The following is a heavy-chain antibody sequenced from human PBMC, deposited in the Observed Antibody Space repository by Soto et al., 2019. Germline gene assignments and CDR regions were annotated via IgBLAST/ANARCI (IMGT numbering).Heavy chain of an antibody. V-gene: IGHV4-61*01. CDR2: IYYSGST. Sequence: KPSETLSLTCTVSGGSVSSGSYYWSWIRQPPGKGLEWIGYIYYSGSTNYNPSLKSRVTISVDTSKNQFSLKLSSVTAADTAVYYCARAQRSFDPWGQGTLVTVSS. J-gene: IGHJ5*02. CDR1: GGSVSSGSYY. CDR3: ARAQRSFDP.